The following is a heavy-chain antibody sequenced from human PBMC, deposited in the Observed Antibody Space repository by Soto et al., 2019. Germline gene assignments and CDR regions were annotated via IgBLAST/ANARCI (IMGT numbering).Heavy chain of an antibody. CDR1: GYPFTTYY. V-gene: IGHV1-2*02. CDR3: ATDDYGIYPY. CDR2: IDPRSGGT. Sequence: ASVKVSCKVSGYPFTTYYIHWVRQAPGQGLEWMGWIDPRSGGTVYEQKFQGRVTMTRDTSISTVYMDLSGLTSDDTALYYCATDDYGIYPYWGQGSLVTVSS. D-gene: IGHD1-26*01. J-gene: IGHJ4*02.